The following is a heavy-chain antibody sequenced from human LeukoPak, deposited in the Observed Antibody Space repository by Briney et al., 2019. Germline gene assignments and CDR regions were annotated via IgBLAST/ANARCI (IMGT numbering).Heavy chain of an antibody. J-gene: IGHJ4*02. CDR3: ARSLEMATITEGFDY. D-gene: IGHD5-24*01. CDR1: GFTFSSYG. CDR2: IWYDGSKK. V-gene: IGHV3-33*01. Sequence: GGSLRLSCAASGFTFSSYGMHWVRQAPGKGLEGVAVIWYDGSKKYYADSVKGRFTISRDNSKNTLYLQMNSLRAEDTAVYYCARSLEMATITEGFDYWGQGTLVTVSS.